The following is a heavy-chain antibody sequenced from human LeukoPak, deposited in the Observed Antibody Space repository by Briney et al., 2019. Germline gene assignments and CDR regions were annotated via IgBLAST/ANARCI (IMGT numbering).Heavy chain of an antibody. D-gene: IGHD1-1*01. CDR3: ARVRYSGPRTTDY. J-gene: IGHJ4*02. CDR2: ISSSSSTI. V-gene: IGHV3-48*01. CDR1: GFTFSSYS. Sequence: GGSLRLSCAASGFTFSSYSMNWVRQAPGKGLEWVSYISSSSSTIYYADSVKGRFTISRDNAKNSLYLQMNSLRAEDTAVYYCARVRYSGPRTTDYWGQGTLVTVSS.